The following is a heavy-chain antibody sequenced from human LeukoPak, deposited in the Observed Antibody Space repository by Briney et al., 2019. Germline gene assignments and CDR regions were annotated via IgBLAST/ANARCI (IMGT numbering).Heavy chain of an antibody. J-gene: IGHJ6*03. Sequence: ASVKVSCKASGYTFTSYAMHWVRQAPGQRLEWMGWINAGNGNTKYSQKFQGRVTITRDTSASTAYMELSSLRSDDTAVYYCARGTPGYSSSSSPYYYYYMDVWGKGTTVTVSS. V-gene: IGHV1-3*01. D-gene: IGHD6-6*01. CDR2: INAGNGNT. CDR1: GYTFTSYA. CDR3: ARGTPGYSSSSSPYYYYYMDV.